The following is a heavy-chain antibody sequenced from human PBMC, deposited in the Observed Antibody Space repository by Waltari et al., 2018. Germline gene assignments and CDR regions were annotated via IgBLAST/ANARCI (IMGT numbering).Heavy chain of an antibody. V-gene: IGHV1-2*02. CDR1: GYTFTGYY. D-gene: IGHD2-2*01. CDR2: TNPNSGGT. Sequence: QVQLVQSGAEVKKPGASVKVSCKASGYTFTGYYLHWVRQAPGQGLEWMGWTNPNSGGTNYAQKFQGRVTMTRDTSISTAYMELSRLRSDDTAVYYCARASTVVVPAAMAYWGQGTLVTVSS. J-gene: IGHJ4*02. CDR3: ARASTVVVPAAMAY.